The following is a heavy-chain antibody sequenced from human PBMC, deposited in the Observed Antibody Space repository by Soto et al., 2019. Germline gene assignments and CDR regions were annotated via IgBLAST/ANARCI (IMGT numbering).Heavy chain of an antibody. CDR3: ARGALTVANWFDP. D-gene: IGHD6-19*01. CDR2: INPNNGVT. Sequence: EASVKVSCKASGYTFTDYYVNWVRRAPGQGLEWMGWINPNNGVTNYAQRFQGRVTMTRDTSIGTVYMDLTRLRSDDTAVYYCARGALTVANWFDPWGQGTQVTVSS. V-gene: IGHV1-2*02. CDR1: GYTFTDYY. J-gene: IGHJ5*02.